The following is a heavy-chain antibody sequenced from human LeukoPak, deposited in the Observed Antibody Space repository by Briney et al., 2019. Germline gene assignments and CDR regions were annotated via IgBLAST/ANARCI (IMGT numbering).Heavy chain of an antibody. V-gene: IGHV3-23*01. CDR3: AKGTTGQTRIDAFDI. CDR2: ISGSGGST. J-gene: IGHJ3*02. Sequence: GSLRLSCAAPGFTFSSYAMSWVRQAPGRGLEWVSAISGSGGSTYYADSVKGRFTISRDNSKNTLYLQMNSLRAEDTAVYYCAKGTTGQTRIDAFDIWGQGTMVTVSS. CDR1: GFTFSSYA. D-gene: IGHD1-1*01.